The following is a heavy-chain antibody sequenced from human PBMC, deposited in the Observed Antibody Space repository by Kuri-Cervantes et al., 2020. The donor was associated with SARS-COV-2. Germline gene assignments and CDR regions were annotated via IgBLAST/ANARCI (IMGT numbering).Heavy chain of an antibody. CDR1: GASISSYY. CDR3: ARDRGRIAAAGIGWFDP. V-gene: IGHV4-4*07. J-gene: IGHJ5*02. D-gene: IGHD6-13*01. Sequence: SETLSLTCAVSGASISSYYWNWIRQPAGKGLEWIGRVYTSGITNYNPSLKSRVTMAVDTSKKQFSLNLSSVTAADTAVYYCARDRGRIAAAGIGWFDPWGQGTLVTVSS. CDR2: VYTSGIT.